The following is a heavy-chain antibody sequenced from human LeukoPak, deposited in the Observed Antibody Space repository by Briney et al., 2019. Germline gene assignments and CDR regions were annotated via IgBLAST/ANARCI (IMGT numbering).Heavy chain of an antibody. CDR1: GFTFSSYW. V-gene: IGHV3-74*01. CDR2: INSDGSST. CDR3: ARTAGIVGAAGNY. Sequence: PGGSLRLSCAASGFTFSSYWMHWVRQAPGKGLVWVSRINSDGSSTSYADSVKGRFTISRDNAKNTLYLQMNSLRAEDTAVYYCARTAGIVGAAGNYWGQRTLVTVSS. J-gene: IGHJ4*02. D-gene: IGHD1-26*01.